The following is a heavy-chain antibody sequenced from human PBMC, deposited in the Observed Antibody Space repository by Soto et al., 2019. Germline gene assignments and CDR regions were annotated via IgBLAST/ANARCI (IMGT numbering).Heavy chain of an antibody. CDR2: IIPIFGTA. CDR1: GGTFSSYA. J-gene: IGHJ4*02. V-gene: IGHV1-69*13. CDR3: ARSASYYDFWSGYRPYYFDY. D-gene: IGHD3-3*01. Sequence: SVKVSCKASGGTFSSYAISWVRQAPGQGLEWMGGIIPIFGTANYAQKFQGRVTITADESTSTAYMELSSLRSEDTAVYYCARSASYYDFWSGYRPYYFDYWGQGTLVTVSS.